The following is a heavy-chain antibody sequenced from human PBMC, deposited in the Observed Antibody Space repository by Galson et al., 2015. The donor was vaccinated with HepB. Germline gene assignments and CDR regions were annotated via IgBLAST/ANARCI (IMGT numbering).Heavy chain of an antibody. CDR2: ISSSGSHT. CDR3: AREGAGESGFDY. Sequence: SLRLSCAASGFTFSRYDMNWVRQAPGEGLEWVSSISSSGSHTYYADSVKGRFTISRDNAKNSLYLQINSLRAEDTAIYYCAREGAGESGFDYWGQGTLVTVSS. V-gene: IGHV3-21*01. D-gene: IGHD3-10*01. J-gene: IGHJ4*02. CDR1: GFTFSRYD.